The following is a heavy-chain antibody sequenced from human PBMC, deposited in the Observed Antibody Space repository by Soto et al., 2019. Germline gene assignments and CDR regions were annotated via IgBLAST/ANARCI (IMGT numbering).Heavy chain of an antibody. V-gene: IGHV1-18*01. CDR3: ARSSIAARYYYYGMDV. D-gene: IGHD6-6*01. Sequence: ASVKVSCKASGGTFSSYAISWVRQAPGQGLEWMGWISAYNGNTNYAQKLQGRVTMTTDTSTSTAYMELRSLRSDDTAVYYCARSSIAARYYYYGMDVWGQGTTVTVSS. CDR2: ISAYNGNT. CDR1: GGTFSSYA. J-gene: IGHJ6*02.